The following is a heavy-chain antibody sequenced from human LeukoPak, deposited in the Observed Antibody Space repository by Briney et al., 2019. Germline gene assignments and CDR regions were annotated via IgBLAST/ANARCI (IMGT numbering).Heavy chain of an antibody. CDR2: ISYDGSNK. V-gene: IGHV3-30*18. CDR1: GFTFSSYG. D-gene: IGHD6-13*01. Sequence: GRSLRLSCAASGFTFSSYGMHWVRQAPGKGLEWVAVISYDGSNKYYADSVKGRFTISRDNSKNTLYLQMNSLRAEDTAVYYCAKDALGYSSSWHLDYWGQGTLVTVSS. CDR3: AKDALGYSSSWHLDY. J-gene: IGHJ4*02.